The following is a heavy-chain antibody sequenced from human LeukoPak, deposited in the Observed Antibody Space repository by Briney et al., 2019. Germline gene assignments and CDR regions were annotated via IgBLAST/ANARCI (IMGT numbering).Heavy chain of an antibody. D-gene: IGHD6-19*01. J-gene: IGHJ4*02. CDR3: AREPGIAVAGYALDY. CDR1: GGTFSSYA. CDR2: IIPIFGTA. V-gene: IGHV1-69*13. Sequence: GASVKVSCKASGGTFSSYAISWVRQAPGQGLEWMGGIIPIFGTANYAQKFQGRVTITADESTSTAYMELSSLRSEDTAVYYCAREPGIAVAGYALDYWGQGTLVTVSS.